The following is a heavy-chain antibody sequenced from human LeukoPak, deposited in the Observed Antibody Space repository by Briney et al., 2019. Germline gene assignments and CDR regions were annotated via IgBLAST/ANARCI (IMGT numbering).Heavy chain of an antibody. J-gene: IGHJ4*02. Sequence: HSGGSLRLSCAAFGFTVSSNYMSWVRQDPGKGLEWASVIYSGGSTYYADSVKGRFTISRDNSKNTLYLQMNSLRAEDTAVYYCARGEGRLLWGQGTLVTVSS. D-gene: IGHD5-12*01. CDR3: ARGEGRLL. CDR1: GFTVSSNY. CDR2: IYSGGST. V-gene: IGHV3-66*01.